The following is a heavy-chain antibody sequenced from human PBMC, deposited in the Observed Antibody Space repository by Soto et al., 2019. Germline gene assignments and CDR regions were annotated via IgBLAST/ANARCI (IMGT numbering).Heavy chain of an antibody. V-gene: IGHV1-69*06. CDR1: GGTFNSYG. D-gene: IGHD3-22*01. CDR2: IIPLYGTV. J-gene: IGHJ4*02. CDR3: ARAIFIVVVPSEHPHFDY. Sequence: GASVKVSCKASGGTFNSYGISWVRQAPGQGLDWMGVIIPLYGTVNYAQKFQGRVSITADKSTSTAYMDLNSLRSDDTAVYYCARAIFIVVVPSEHPHFDYWGQGTLVTVSS.